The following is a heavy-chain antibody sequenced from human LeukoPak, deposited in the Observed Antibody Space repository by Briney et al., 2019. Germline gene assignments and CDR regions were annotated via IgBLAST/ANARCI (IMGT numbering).Heavy chain of an antibody. J-gene: IGHJ4*02. CDR3: ANQRGRYCSGDSCYFILDY. Sequence: GRSLRLSCAASGFTFSTYGMHWVRQAPGKGLEWVALISYDGSNKYYADSGKGRFTISRDNSKNTLFLQMTSLRAEDTAVYYCANQRGRYCSGDSCYFILDYWGQGTLVTVSS. CDR1: GFTFSTYG. CDR2: ISYDGSNK. V-gene: IGHV3-30*18. D-gene: IGHD2-15*01.